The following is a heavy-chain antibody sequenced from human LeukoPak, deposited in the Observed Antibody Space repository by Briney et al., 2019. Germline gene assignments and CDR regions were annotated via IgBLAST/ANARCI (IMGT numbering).Heavy chain of an antibody. V-gene: IGHV3-74*01. CDR2: INSDGIST. Sequence: GGSLRLSCAATRLTFSRYWMHWVGPAPGKGLVWVSRINSDGISTSYADSVKGRFTISRDNAKNTLYLQMNSLRAEDTAVYYCARDGNYYDSSGPADYWGQGTLVTVSS. D-gene: IGHD3-22*01. CDR3: ARDGNYYDSSGPADY. J-gene: IGHJ4*02. CDR1: RLTFSRYW.